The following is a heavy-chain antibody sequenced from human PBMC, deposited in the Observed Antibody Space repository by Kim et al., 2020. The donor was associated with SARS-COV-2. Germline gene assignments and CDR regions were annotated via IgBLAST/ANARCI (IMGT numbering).Heavy chain of an antibody. D-gene: IGHD5-12*01. V-gene: IGHV5-51*01. CDR2: T. CDR3: ARGRDGYNIVY. J-gene: IGHJ4*02. Sequence: TRYSPSFQGQVNISADKSISTAYLQWRSLKASDTAMYYCARGRDGYNIVYWGQGTLVTVSS.